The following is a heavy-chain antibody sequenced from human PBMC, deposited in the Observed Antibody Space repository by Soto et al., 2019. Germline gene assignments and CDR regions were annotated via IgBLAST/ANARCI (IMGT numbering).Heavy chain of an antibody. V-gene: IGHV2-5*02. CDR1: GFSLSTSGVG. D-gene: IGHD6-13*01. Sequence: ASGPTLVNPTQTLTLTCTFSGFSLSTSGVGVGWIRQPPGKALEWLALIYWDGDKRYSPSLKSRLTITKDTSKNQVVLTMTNMDPVDTATYYCAQPYSSSWFGENWFDPWGQGTLVTVSS. CDR3: AQPYSSSWFGENWFDP. CDR2: IYWDGDK. J-gene: IGHJ5*02.